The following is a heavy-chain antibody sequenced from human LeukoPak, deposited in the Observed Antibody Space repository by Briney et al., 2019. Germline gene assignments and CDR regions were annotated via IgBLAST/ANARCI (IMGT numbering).Heavy chain of an antibody. CDR1: GGSFSGYY. V-gene: IGHV4-34*01. D-gene: IGHD2-15*01. J-gene: IGHJ4*02. Sequence: TTSETLSLTCAVYGGSFSGYYWSWIRQPPGKGLEWIGEINHSGSTNYNPSLKSRVTISVDTSKNQFSLKLSSVTAADTAVYYCARVVPALPPDYWGQGTLVTVSS. CDR2: INHSGST. CDR3: ARVVPALPPDY.